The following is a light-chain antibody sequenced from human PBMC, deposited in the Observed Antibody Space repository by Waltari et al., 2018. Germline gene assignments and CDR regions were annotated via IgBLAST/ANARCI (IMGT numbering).Light chain of an antibody. CDR2: EAS. CDR3: QKYGTLPAT. Sequence: EIVLTQSPGTLSLSPGERVTLPCRASQNIRIYLAWYQQKPGQPPRLLIYEASRRATGIPDRFSGSGSGTDFSLTISRLEPEDFGVYYCQKYGTLPATFGQGTKVEIK. CDR1: QNIRIY. J-gene: IGKJ1*01. V-gene: IGKV3-20*01.